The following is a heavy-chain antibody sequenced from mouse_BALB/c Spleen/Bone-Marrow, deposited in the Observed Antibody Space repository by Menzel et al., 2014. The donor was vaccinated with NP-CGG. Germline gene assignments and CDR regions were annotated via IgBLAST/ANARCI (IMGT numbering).Heavy chain of an antibody. CDR3: TRDETGKGAWFAY. J-gene: IGHJ3*01. D-gene: IGHD4-1*01. CDR2: ISDGGTYT. Sequence: EVKLMESGGGLVKPGGSLKLSCAASGFTFSDYYMYWVRQTPEKRLEWVAIISDGGTYTYYPDSVKGRFTISRDNAKNNLYLQMSSLKSEDTAMYYWTRDETGKGAWFAYWGQGTLVTVSS. CDR1: GFTFSDYY. V-gene: IGHV5-4*02.